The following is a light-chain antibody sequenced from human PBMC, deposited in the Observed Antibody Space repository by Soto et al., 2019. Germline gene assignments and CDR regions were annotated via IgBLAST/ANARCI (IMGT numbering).Light chain of an antibody. V-gene: IGLV2-11*01. CDR3: CTYAGSYTYV. CDR1: SSDVGGYRY. Sequence: QSALTQPRSVSGSPGQSVTISCTGTSSDVGGYRYVSWYQQHPGRAPKLMIYDVSKRPSGVPDRFSGSKSGNTASLTISGLHAEYEADYYCCTYAGSYTYVFGTGTRSPS. J-gene: IGLJ1*01. CDR2: DVS.